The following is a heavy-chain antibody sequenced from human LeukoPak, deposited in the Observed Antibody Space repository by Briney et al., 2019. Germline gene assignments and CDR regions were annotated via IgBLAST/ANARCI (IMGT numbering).Heavy chain of an antibody. CDR2: IYHSGST. D-gene: IGHD4-11*01. CDR3: ARAVTTRGYYFDY. Sequence: SETLSLTCAVSGGSISSGGYSWSWIRQPPGKGLEWIGYIYHSGSTYYNPSLKSRVTISVDKSKNQFSLKLSSVTAADTAVYYCARAVTTRGYYFDYWGQGTLVTVSS. CDR1: GGSISSGGYS. J-gene: IGHJ4*02. V-gene: IGHV4-30-2*01.